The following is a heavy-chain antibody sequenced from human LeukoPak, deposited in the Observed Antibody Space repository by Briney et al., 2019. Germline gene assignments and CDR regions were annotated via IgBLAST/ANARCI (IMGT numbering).Heavy chain of an antibody. D-gene: IGHD4-23*01. J-gene: IGHJ4*02. Sequence: PGGSLRLSCAASGFIFSSYAMSWVRQAPGKGLEWVSAISGSGGSTYYADSVKGRFTISRDNSKNTLYLQMNSLRAEDTAVYYCAKDPTTGTVVTYYHYWGQGTLVTVSS. V-gene: IGHV3-23*01. CDR2: ISGSGGST. CDR3: AKDPTTGTVVTYYHY. CDR1: GFIFSSYA.